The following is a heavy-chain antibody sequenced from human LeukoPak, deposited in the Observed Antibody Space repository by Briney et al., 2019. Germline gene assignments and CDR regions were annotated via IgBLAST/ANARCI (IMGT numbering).Heavy chain of an antibody. D-gene: IGHD3-9*01. CDR2: IYYSGST. Sequence: SETLSLTCTVSGGSVSSYYWSWIRQPPGKGLEWIGYIYYSGSTNYNPSLKSRVTISVDTSKNQFSLKLSSVTAADTAVYYCAGPLRYFDYWGQGTLVTVSS. CDR1: GGSVSSYY. J-gene: IGHJ4*02. V-gene: IGHV4-59*02. CDR3: AGPLRYFDY.